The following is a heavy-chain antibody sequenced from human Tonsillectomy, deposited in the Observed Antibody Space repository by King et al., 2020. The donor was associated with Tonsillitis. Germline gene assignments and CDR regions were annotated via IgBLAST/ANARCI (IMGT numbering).Heavy chain of an antibody. V-gene: IGHV4-59*01. CDR2: IYYSGST. Sequence: QLQESGPGLVKPSETLSLTCTVSGGSISSYYWTWIRQPPGKGLEWIGYIYYSGSTNYNPSLKSRVTISIDTSKNQFSLKLRSVTAADTAVYYFARVNRPPPAIAAAGGWFDPWGQGTLVTVSS. D-gene: IGHD6-13*01. CDR1: GGSISSYY. CDR3: ARVNRPPPAIAAAGGWFDP. J-gene: IGHJ5*02.